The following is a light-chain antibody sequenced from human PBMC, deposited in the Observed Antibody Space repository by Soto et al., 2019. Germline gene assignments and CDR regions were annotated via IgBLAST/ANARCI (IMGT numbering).Light chain of an antibody. CDR3: QQRSNWPPALS. V-gene: IGKV3-11*01. CDR1: QSVNSN. CDR2: DAS. Sequence: EIVMTQSPATLSVSPGERATLSCRASQSVNSNLAWYQQKPGQTPRLLIYDASKRATGIPGRFSGSGSGTDFTLTNSSLEPEDFAVYYCQQRSNWPPALSFGGGTKVDIK. J-gene: IGKJ4*01.